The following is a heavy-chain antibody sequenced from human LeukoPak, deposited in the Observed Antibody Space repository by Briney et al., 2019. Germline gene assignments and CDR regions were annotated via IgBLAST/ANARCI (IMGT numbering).Heavy chain of an antibody. Sequence: GGSLRLSCAASGFTFSSYAMHWVRQAPGKGLEWVAVISYDGTNKYYADSVKGRFTIPRDNSKNTLYLQMNSLRAKDTAVYYCARAYSSGWYGDFDYWGQGTLVTVSS. CDR3: ARAYSSGWYGDFDY. J-gene: IGHJ4*02. CDR2: ISYDGTNK. V-gene: IGHV3-30*04. CDR1: GFTFSSYA. D-gene: IGHD6-19*01.